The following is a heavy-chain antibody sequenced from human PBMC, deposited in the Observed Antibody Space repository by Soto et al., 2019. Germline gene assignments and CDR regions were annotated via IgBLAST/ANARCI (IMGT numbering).Heavy chain of an antibody. CDR3: AKQAESSSWYLYDYYYYYGMDV. D-gene: IGHD6-13*01. CDR1: GFTFSSYA. J-gene: IGHJ6*02. V-gene: IGHV3-23*01. Sequence: GGSLRLSCAASGFTFSSYAMSCVRQAPGKGLEWGSAISGSGGSTYYADSVKGRFTISRDNSKNTLYLEMNSLRAEDTAVYYCAKQAESSSWYLYDYYYYYGMDVWGQGTTVTVSS. CDR2: ISGSGGST.